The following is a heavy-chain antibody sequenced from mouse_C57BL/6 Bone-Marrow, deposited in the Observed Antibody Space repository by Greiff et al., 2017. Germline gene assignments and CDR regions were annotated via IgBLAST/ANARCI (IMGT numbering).Heavy chain of an antibody. CDR3: ARGHYGSSFPFAY. CDR1: GFTFSSYA. Sequence: EVMLVESGGGLVKPGGSLKLSCAASGFTFSSYAMSWVRQTPEKRLEWVATISDGGSYTYYPDNVKGRFTISRDNAKNNLYLQMSHLKSEDTAMYYCARGHYGSSFPFAYWGQGTLVTVSA. V-gene: IGHV5-4*03. D-gene: IGHD1-1*01. J-gene: IGHJ3*01. CDR2: ISDGGSYT.